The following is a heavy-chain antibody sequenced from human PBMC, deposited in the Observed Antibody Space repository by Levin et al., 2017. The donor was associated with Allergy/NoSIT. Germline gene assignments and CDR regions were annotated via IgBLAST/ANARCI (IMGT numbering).Heavy chain of an antibody. Sequence: SETLSLTCTVSGGSISSSSYYWGWIRQPPGKGLEWIGSIYYSGSTYYNPSLKSRVTISVDTSKNQFSLKLSSVTAADTAVYYCARQYTMVRGRQWDYWGQGTLVTVSS. J-gene: IGHJ4*02. CDR2: IYYSGST. V-gene: IGHV4-39*01. CDR3: ARQYTMVRGRQWDY. CDR1: GGSISSSSYY. D-gene: IGHD3-10*01.